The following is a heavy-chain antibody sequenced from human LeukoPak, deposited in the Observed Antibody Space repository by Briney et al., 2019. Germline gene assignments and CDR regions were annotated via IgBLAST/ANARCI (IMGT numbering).Heavy chain of an antibody. CDR1: GGSISSYY. D-gene: IGHD3-22*01. J-gene: IGHJ3*02. CDR2: IYYSGST. V-gene: IGHV4-59*01. CDR3: ASQYYDSSGYFSNPFDAFDI. Sequence: SETLSLTCTVSGGSISSYYWSWIRQPPGKGLEWIGYIYYSGSTNYNPSLKSRVTISVDTSKNQFSLKLSSVTAADTAVYYCASQYYDSSGYFSNPFDAFDIWGQGTMVTVSS.